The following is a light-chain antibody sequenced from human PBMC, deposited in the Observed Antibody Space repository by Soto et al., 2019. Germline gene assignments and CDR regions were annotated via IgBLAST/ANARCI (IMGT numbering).Light chain of an antibody. Sequence: QSLLTQPASVSGSPGQSITISCTGSTSDVGAYNYVSWYKHHPGQAPQLMIYEVSNRPSGVSNRFSGSKSGNTASLTISGLQADDEGDYYCSSKTSSSSPFVFGTGTKVTVL. CDR3: SSKTSSSSPFV. CDR1: TSDVGAYNY. V-gene: IGLV2-14*01. CDR2: EVS. J-gene: IGLJ1*01.